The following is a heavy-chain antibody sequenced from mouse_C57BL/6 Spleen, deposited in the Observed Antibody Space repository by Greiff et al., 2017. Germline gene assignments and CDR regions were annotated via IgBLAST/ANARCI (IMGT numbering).Heavy chain of an antibody. CDR1: GYSITSGYY. V-gene: IGHV3-6*01. J-gene: IGHJ3*01. CDR2: ISYDGSN. Sequence: EVKLQESGPGLVKPSQSLSLTCSVTGYSITSGYYWNWIRQFPGNKLEWMGYISYDGSNNYNPSLKNRISITRDTSKNQFFLKLNSVTTEDTATYDCATKAHGSWFADWGQGTLVTVSA. CDR3: ATKAHGSWFAD. D-gene: IGHD1-1*02.